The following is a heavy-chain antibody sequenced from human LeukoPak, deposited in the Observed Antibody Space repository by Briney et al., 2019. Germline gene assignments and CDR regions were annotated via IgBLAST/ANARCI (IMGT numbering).Heavy chain of an antibody. D-gene: IGHD5-18*01. CDR2: ISSSSSTK. J-gene: IGHJ4*02. Sequence: GGSLRLSCAASGFTFSTYSMNWVRQAPGEGLEWVSYISSSSSTKYYADSVKGRFTISRDNAKNSLYLQMNSLRDEDTAVYYCARDPGIQLWLHNFDYWGRGTLVTVSS. CDR1: GFTFSTYS. CDR3: ARDPGIQLWLHNFDY. V-gene: IGHV3-48*02.